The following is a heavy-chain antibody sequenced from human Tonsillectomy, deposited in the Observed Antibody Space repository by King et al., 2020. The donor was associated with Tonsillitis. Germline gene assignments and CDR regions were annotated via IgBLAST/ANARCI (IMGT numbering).Heavy chain of an antibody. Sequence: WRNWFRQAPGKGLEWVGRIKSKTDGGTTDYAAPVKGRFSISRDDSKNTMYLQMNSLKIEDTVVYYCTALSTRSSSPSYLGQASLVTV. CDR3: TALSTRSSSPSY. J-gene: IGHJ4*02. V-gene: IGHV3-15*01. CDR1: W. CDR2: IKSKTDGGTT. D-gene: IGHD2/OR15-2a*01.